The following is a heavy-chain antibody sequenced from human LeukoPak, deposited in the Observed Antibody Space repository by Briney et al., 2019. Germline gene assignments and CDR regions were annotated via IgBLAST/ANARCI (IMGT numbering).Heavy chain of an antibody. D-gene: IGHD6-19*01. Sequence: SETLSLTCTVSGGSISSYYWSWIRQPPGKGLEWIGYIYYSGSTNYNPSLKSRVTISVDTSKNQFSLKLSSVTAADTAVYYCARDREQWLHGGAFDIWGQGTMVTVSS. V-gene: IGHV4-59*01. J-gene: IGHJ3*02. CDR3: ARDREQWLHGGAFDI. CDR1: GGSISSYY. CDR2: IYYSGST.